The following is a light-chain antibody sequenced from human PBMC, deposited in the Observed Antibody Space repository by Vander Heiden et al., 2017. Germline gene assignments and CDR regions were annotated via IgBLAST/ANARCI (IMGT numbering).Light chain of an antibody. CDR2: TAS. J-gene: IGKJ1*01. CDR3: QQTYSTPPT. Sequence: PSTLSASVGDGVTITCRASQGISNYLNWYQQKPGKGPGLLIYTASTLKSGVPARFRGSGSGTDFTLSISSLQPTDFATYYCQQTYSTPPTFGQGTKVEIK. CDR1: QGISNY. V-gene: IGKV1-39*01.